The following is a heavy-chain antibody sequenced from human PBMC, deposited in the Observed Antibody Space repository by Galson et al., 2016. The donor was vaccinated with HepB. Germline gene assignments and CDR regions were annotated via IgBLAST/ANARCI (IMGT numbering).Heavy chain of an antibody. CDR1: GFTFSSYW. D-gene: IGHD6-19*01. CDR3: VSGYTSGG. Sequence: SLRLSCAASGFTFSSYWMTWVRQVPGKGLEWVANINQDGSGKRYVDSVRGRFTISRDNAKNSLFLQMISLRVEGTAIYYCVSGYTSGGWGQGTPVTVSS. CDR2: INQDGSGK. V-gene: IGHV3-7*01. J-gene: IGHJ4*02.